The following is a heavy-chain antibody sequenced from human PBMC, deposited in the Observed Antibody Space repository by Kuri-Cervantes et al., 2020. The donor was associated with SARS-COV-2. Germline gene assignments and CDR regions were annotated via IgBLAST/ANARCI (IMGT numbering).Heavy chain of an antibody. CDR1: DDSISSSSYY. Sequence: GSLRLSCTVSDDSISSSSYYWGWIRQPPGKGLEWIGSIYYSGSTYYNPSLKSRVTISVDTSKNQFSLKLSSVTAADTAVYYCASPRRDGYKLIPDPGWSFDPWGQGTLVTVSS. CDR3: ASPRRDGYKLIPDPGWSFDP. V-gene: IGHV4-39*01. J-gene: IGHJ5*02. D-gene: IGHD5-24*01. CDR2: IYYSGST.